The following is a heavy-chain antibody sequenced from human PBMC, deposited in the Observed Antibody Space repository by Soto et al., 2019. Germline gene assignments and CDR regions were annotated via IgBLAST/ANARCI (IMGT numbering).Heavy chain of an antibody. Sequence: QVQLQESGPGLVKPSETLSLTCTVSGGSISSYYWSWIRQPPGKGLEWIGYIYYSGSTNYNPSLKSRVTISVDTSKNQFSLKLSSVTAADMAVYYCARHSLRYYGSGSYYRPGYFDYWGQGTLVTVSS. V-gene: IGHV4-59*08. CDR3: ARHSLRYYGSGSYYRPGYFDY. D-gene: IGHD3-10*01. CDR2: IYYSGST. CDR1: GGSISSYY. J-gene: IGHJ4*02.